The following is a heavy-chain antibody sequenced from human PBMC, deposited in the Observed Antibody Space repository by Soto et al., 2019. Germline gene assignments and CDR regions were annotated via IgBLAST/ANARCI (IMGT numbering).Heavy chain of an antibody. CDR1: GFTFSSYA. V-gene: IGHV3-30-3*01. J-gene: IGHJ6*02. D-gene: IGHD4-17*01. CDR3: ARDGGRLRAYYYGMDV. CDR2: ISYDGSNK. Sequence: PGGSLRLSCAASGFTFSSYAMHWVRQAPGKGLEWVAVISYDGSNKYYADSVKGRFTISRDNSKNTLYLQMNSLRAEDTAVYYCARDGGRLRAYYYGMDVWGQGTTVTVSS.